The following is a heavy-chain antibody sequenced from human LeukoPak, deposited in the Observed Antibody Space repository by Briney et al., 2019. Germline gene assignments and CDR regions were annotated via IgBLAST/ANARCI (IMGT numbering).Heavy chain of an antibody. CDR1: GFPFIEYS. D-gene: IGHD1-1*01. Sequence: GGSLSLSCTASGFPFIEYSMNWVRQAPGKGREWISYIGIDSGNTKYADSVRGRFPISTDKAKNSLYLQMNSLRVEDTAVYYCARDHNYAFDNWGQGTLVSVAS. J-gene: IGHJ4*02. V-gene: IGHV3-48*01. CDR3: ARDHNYAFDN. CDR2: IGIDSGNT.